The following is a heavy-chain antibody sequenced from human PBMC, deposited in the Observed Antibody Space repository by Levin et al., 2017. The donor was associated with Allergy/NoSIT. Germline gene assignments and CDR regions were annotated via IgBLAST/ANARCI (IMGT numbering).Heavy chain of an antibody. CDR3: ARQRRRRLRDFWTAGAFDI. D-gene: IGHD3-3*01. CDR1: GGSISSSSYY. CDR2: IYYSGST. J-gene: IGHJ3*02. Sequence: SETLSLTCTVSGGSISSSSYYWGWIRQPPGTGLEWIGSIYYSGSTYYNPSLKSRVTISVDTSKNQFSLKLSSVTAADTAVYYCARQRRRRLRDFWTAGAFDIWGQGTMVTVSS. V-gene: IGHV4-39*01.